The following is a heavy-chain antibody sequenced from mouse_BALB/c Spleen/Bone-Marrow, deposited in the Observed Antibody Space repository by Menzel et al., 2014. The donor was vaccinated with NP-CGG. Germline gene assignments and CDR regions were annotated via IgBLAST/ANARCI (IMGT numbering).Heavy chain of an antibody. CDR1: GSTFSDYY. V-gene: IGHV5-12*02. CDR2: ISNGGGST. J-gene: IGHJ3*01. CDR3: ARHNYDETWFAY. D-gene: IGHD2-4*01. Sequence: DVMLVESGGGLVQPGGSLKLSYATSGSTFSDYYMYWVRQTPEKRLEWVAFISNGGGSTYYPDTVKGRFTISRDNAKNTLYLQMSRLKSEDTAMYYCARHNYDETWFAYWGQGTLVTVSA.